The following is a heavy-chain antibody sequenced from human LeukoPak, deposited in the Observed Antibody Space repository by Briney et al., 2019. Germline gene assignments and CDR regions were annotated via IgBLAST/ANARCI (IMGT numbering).Heavy chain of an antibody. D-gene: IGHD6-19*01. J-gene: IGHJ4*02. V-gene: IGHV3-23*01. CDR1: GFTFSSYA. Sequence: GGSLRLSCAASGFTFSSYAMSWVRQAPGKGLEWVSAISGSGGSTYYADSVKGRFTISRDNSKNTLYLQMNSLRAEGTAVYYCAKCPYSSGWHHFDYWGQGTLVTVSS. CDR3: AKCPYSSGWHHFDY. CDR2: ISGSGGST.